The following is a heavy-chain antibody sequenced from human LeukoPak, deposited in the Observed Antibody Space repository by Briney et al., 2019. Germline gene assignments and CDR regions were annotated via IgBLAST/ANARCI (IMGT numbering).Heavy chain of an antibody. V-gene: IGHV4-34*01. Sequence: GSLRLSCAASGFTFSSNSMNWVRQPPGKGLEWIGEINHSGSTNYNPSLKSRVTISVDTSKNQFSLKLSSVTAADTAVYYCARGKRILWFGESFDCWGQGTLVTVSS. CDR2: INHSGST. D-gene: IGHD3-10*01. J-gene: IGHJ4*02. CDR3: ARGKRILWFGESFDC. CDR1: GFTFSSNS.